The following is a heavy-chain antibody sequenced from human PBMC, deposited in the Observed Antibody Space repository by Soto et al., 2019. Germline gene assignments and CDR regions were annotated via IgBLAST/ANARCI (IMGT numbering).Heavy chain of an antibody. D-gene: IGHD5-12*01. CDR3: ARVGVVATTHAFDI. V-gene: IGHV4-34*01. J-gene: IGHJ3*02. CDR2: INHSGST. CDR1: GGSFSGYY. Sequence: SXTLSLTCAVYGGSFSGYYWSWIRQPPGKGLEWIGEINHSGSTNYNPSLKSRVTISVDTSKNQFSLKLSSVTAADTAVYYCARVGVVATTHAFDIWGQGTMVTVSS.